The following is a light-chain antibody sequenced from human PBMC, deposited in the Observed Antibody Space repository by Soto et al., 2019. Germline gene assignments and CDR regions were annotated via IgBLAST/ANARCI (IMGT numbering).Light chain of an antibody. J-gene: IGLJ1*01. CDR1: SSDIGTYNY. CDR3: GSYAGSYIV. V-gene: IGLV2-11*01. Sequence: QSALTQPRSVSGSPGQSVTISCTGTSSDIGTYNYVSWYQQHPGKAPKLMIFDVIKRPSGVPDRFSGSKSGYTASLTVSGLQAEDEADYYCGSYAGSYIVFGTGTKLTVL. CDR2: DVI.